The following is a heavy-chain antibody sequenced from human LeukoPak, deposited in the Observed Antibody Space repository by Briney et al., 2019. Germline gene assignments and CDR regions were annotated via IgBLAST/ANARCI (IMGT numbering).Heavy chain of an antibody. J-gene: IGHJ4*02. V-gene: IGHV3-53*01. CDR1: GFTVSSNY. D-gene: IGHD4-17*01. Sequence: GGSLRLSCAASGFTVSSNYMSWVRQAPGKGLEWVSVIYSGGSTYYADSVKGRFTISRDNSKNTLYLQMNSLRAEDTAVYYCARVVPDDYGDYGGFDYWGQGTLVTVSS. CDR3: ARVVPDDYGDYGGFDY. CDR2: IYSGGST.